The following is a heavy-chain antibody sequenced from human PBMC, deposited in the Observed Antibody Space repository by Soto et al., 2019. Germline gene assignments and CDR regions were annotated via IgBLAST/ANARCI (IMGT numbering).Heavy chain of an antibody. J-gene: IGHJ5*02. CDR2: IYYSGST. CDR3: ARVYDILTGYYGWFDP. Sequence: SETLSLTCTVSGGSISSGDYYWSWIRQPPGKGLEWIGYIYYSGSTYYNPSLKSRVTISVDTSKNQFSLKLSSVTAADTAVYYCARVYDILTGYYGWFDPWGQGTLVTVSS. CDR1: GGSISSGDYY. D-gene: IGHD3-9*01. V-gene: IGHV4-30-4*01.